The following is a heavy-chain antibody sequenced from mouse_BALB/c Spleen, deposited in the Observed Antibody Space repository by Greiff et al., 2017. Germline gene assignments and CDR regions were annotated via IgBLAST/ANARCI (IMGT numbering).Heavy chain of an antibody. CDR1: GYSITSDYA. CDR3: ARTHYRDY. J-gene: IGHJ2*01. Sequence: EVKLQESGPGLVKPSQSLSLTCTVTGYSITSDYAWNWIRQFPGNKLEWMGYISYSGSTSYNPSLKSRISITRDTSKNQFFLQLNSVTTEDTATYYCARTHYRDYWGQGTTLTVSA. D-gene: IGHD1-2*01. V-gene: IGHV3-2*02. CDR2: ISYSGST.